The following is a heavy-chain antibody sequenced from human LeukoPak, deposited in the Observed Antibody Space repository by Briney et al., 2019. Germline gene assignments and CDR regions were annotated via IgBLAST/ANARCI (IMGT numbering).Heavy chain of an antibody. J-gene: IGHJ6*02. CDR3: ARDLHDYGDYATGENYYYGMDV. CDR1: GGTFSSYA. CDR2: IIPIFGTA. V-gene: IGHV1-69*13. D-gene: IGHD4-17*01. Sequence: VKVSCKASGGTFSSYAISWVRQAPGQGLEWMGGIIPIFGTANYAQKFQGRVTITADESTSTAYMELSSLRSEDTAVYYCARDLHDYGDYATGENYYYGMDVWGQGTTVTVSS.